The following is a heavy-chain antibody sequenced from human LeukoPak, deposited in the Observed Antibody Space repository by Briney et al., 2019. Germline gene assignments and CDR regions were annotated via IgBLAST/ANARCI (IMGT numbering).Heavy chain of an antibody. CDR3: ATPGEYCSGSRCSFDW. Sequence: PGGSLRLSCRVSGISFSGQTMHWVRQAPGKGLQWVSSITSRSSYISYGDSVKGRFTISRDNAEQSLYLQMNSLGPEDMAVYYCATPGEYCSGSRCSFDWWGQGTLVTVSS. CDR2: ITSRSSYI. J-gene: IGHJ4*02. D-gene: IGHD2-15*01. V-gene: IGHV3-21*01. CDR1: GISFSGQT.